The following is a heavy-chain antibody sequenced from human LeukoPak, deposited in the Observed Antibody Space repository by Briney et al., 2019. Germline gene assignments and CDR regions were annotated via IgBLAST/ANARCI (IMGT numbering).Heavy chain of an antibody. V-gene: IGHV3-23*01. CDR2: IGSGGST. CDR3: ARSRGSSGRYYFDY. D-gene: IGHD6-19*01. Sequence: GGPLRLSCAASGFTFSSYAMSWVRQAPGKGLGWVAGIGSGGSTYYADSVKGRFTISRDNSKNTLYLQMNSLRAEDTAVYYCARSRGSSGRYYFDYWGQGTLVTVSS. CDR1: GFTFSSYA. J-gene: IGHJ4*02.